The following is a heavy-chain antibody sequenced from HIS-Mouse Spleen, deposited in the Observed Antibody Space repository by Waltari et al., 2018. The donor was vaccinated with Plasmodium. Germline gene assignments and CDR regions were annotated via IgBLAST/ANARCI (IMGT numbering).Heavy chain of an antibody. Sequence: EVQLVESGGGLVQPGGALRLSGAASGFTFSSYWMGWVRQAPGKGLEWVANIKQDGSEKYYVDSVKGRFTISRDNAKNSLYLQMNSLRAEDTAVYYCASSWYWYFDLWGRGTLVTVSS. V-gene: IGHV3-7*01. CDR1: GFTFSSYW. CDR2: IKQDGSEK. CDR3: ASSWYWYFDL. D-gene: IGHD6-13*01. J-gene: IGHJ2*01.